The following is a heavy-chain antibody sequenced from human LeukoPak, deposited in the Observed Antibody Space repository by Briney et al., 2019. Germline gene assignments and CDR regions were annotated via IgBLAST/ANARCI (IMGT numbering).Heavy chain of an antibody. J-gene: IGHJ4*02. D-gene: IGHD1-26*01. Sequence: SGGSLRLSCAASGFTFSRTAMTWVRQAPGKGLEYVSAITSNGDKTYYGNSVKGRFTISRDNSKNTLYLQMGSLRIEDVAVYYCARGGATTLFDYWGQGTLVTVSS. CDR1: GFTFSRTA. CDR3: ARGGATTLFDY. V-gene: IGHV3-64*01. CDR2: ITSNGDKT.